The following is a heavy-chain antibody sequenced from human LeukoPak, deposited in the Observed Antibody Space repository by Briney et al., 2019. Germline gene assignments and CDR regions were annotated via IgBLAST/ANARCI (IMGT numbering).Heavy chain of an antibody. D-gene: IGHD3-10*01. CDR2: FHTSGST. CDR1: GGSISSGNYY. J-gene: IGHJ6*03. Sequence: PSETLSLTCNVSGGSISSGNYYWSWIRQPAGKGLEWIGRFHTSGSTNYNPSLKSRVTISVDTSKNQFSLKLSSVTAADTAVYYCARDGGSGSSSYYYYYYMDVWGKGTTVTISS. CDR3: ARDGGSGSSSYYYYYYMDV. V-gene: IGHV4-61*02.